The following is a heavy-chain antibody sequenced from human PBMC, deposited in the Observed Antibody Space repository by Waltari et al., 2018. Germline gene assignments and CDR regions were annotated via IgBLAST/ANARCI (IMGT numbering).Heavy chain of an antibody. V-gene: IGHV1-69*14. D-gene: IGHD6-13*01. CDR1: GGTFSSYA. CDR3: ARAYGESSSWLGYYYYMDV. Sequence: QVQLVQSGAEVKKPGSSVKVSCKASGGTFSSYAISWVRQAPGQGLEWMGGIIPIFGTANYAQKCQGRVTITADKSTSTAYMELSSLRSEDTAVYYCARAYGESSSWLGYYYYMDVWGKGTTVTVSS. CDR2: IIPIFGTA. J-gene: IGHJ6*03.